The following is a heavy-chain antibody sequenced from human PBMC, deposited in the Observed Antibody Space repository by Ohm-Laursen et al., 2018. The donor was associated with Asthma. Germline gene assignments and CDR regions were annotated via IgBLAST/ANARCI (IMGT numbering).Heavy chain of an antibody. D-gene: IGHD3-16*02. CDR1: GFTFSSYA. Sequence: SLRLSCAAPGFTFSSYAMSWVRQAPGKGLEWVSAISGSGGSTYYADSVKGRFTISRDNSKNTLYLQMNSLRAEDTAVYYCAKRRGNYDYIWGSYRMGFFDYWGQGTLVTVSS. V-gene: IGHV3-23*01. CDR3: AKRRGNYDYIWGSYRMGFFDY. J-gene: IGHJ4*02. CDR2: ISGSGGST.